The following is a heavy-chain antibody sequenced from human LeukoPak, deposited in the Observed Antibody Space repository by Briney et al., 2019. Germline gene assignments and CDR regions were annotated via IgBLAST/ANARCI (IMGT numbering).Heavy chain of an antibody. CDR1: GFSNHD. V-gene: IGHV3-23*01. D-gene: IGHD3/OR15-3a*01. J-gene: IGHJ4*02. CDR2: ISGSGTST. Sequence: GGSLRLSCAASGFSNHDMNWPRQAPGKGLEWVSFISGSGTSTHYADSVKGRFTISRDNSNNTLFLQMNSLRAEDTATYYCAKGAQYDFWSGYTLEYFDVWGKGTLVTVSS. CDR3: AKGAQYDFWSGYTLEYFDV.